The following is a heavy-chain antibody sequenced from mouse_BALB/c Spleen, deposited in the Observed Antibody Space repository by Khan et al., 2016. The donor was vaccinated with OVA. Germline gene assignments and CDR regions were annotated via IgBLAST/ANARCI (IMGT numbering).Heavy chain of an antibody. CDR2: ISYSGAT. V-gene: IGHV3-2*02. D-gene: IGHD1-2*01. Sequence: EVKLEESGPSLVKPSQSLSLTCTVTGYSITSNYAWSWIRQFPGSKLEWMGYISYSGATNYNPSLKSRISVTRDTSENQFFLQLNSVTTEDTAIYFCSRQNYYGCALDYWGQGTSVTVSS. J-gene: IGHJ4*01. CDR3: SRQNYYGCALDY. CDR1: GYSITSNYA.